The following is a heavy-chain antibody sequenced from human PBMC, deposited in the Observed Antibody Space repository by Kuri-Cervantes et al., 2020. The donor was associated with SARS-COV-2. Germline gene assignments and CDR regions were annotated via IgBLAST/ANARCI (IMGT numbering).Heavy chain of an antibody. CDR2: IDPSDSYT. V-gene: IGHV5-10-1*01. CDR1: GYNYVDYW. CDR3: ARSYYYNKNYFYYGMDV. J-gene: IGHJ6*02. D-gene: IGHD3-10*01. Sequence: GESLKISCNASGYNYVDYWVGWVRQMPGKGLEWMGNIDPSDSYTSYSPSFQGHVTFSADKSFSTAYLQWNSLKASDTAMYYCARSYYYNKNYFYYGMDVWGQGTTVTVSS.